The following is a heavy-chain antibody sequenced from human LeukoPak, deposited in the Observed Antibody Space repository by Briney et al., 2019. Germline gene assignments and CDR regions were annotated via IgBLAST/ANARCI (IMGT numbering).Heavy chain of an antibody. CDR3: ARDQEVRGVTVTKYFDY. J-gene: IGHJ4*02. Sequence: PSETLSLTCAVSGGSISSSNWWSWVRQPPGKGLEWIGEIYHSGSTNYNPSLKSRVTISVDKSKNQFSLKLSSVTAADTAVYYCARDQEVRGVTVTKYFDYWGQGTLVTVSS. V-gene: IGHV4-4*02. D-gene: IGHD3-10*01. CDR1: GGSISSSNW. CDR2: IYHSGST.